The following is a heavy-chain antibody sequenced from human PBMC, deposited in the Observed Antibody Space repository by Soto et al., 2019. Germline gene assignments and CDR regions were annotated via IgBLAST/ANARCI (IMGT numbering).Heavy chain of an antibody. CDR3: ARDPYYDFWSGYLPSLVYYYGMDV. CDR1: GGSISSYY. J-gene: IGHJ6*02. V-gene: IGHV4-59*12. CDR2: IYYSGST. D-gene: IGHD3-3*01. Sequence: SETLSLTCTVSGGSISSYYWSWIRQPPGKGLEWIGYIYYSGSTNYNPSLKSRVTISVDTSKNQFSLKLSSVTAADTAVYYCARDPYYDFWSGYLPSLVYYYGMDVWGQGTTVTVSS.